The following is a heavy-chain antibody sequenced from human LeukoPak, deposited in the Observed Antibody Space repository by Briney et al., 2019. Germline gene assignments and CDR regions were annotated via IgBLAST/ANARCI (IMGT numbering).Heavy chain of an antibody. CDR3: AKDLPDSSGYYYYLH. Sequence: GGSLRLSCAASGFTFSSYGMSWVRQAPGKGLEWVSAISGSGGSTYYADSVKGRFTISRDNSKNTLYLQMNSLRAEDTAVYYCAKDLPDSSGYYYYLHWGQGTLVTVSS. V-gene: IGHV3-23*01. J-gene: IGHJ4*02. CDR2: ISGSGGST. D-gene: IGHD3-22*01. CDR1: GFTFSSYG.